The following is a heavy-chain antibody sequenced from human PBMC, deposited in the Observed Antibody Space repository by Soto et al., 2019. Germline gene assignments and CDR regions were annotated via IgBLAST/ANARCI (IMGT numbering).Heavy chain of an antibody. D-gene: IGHD1-20*01. CDR1: GGSISNYY. V-gene: IGHV4-59*01. Sequence: SETLSLTCAVYGGSISNYYWSWIRQTPGKGLEWIGCVHDSGSTDYNPSLKGRVTMSLHTSKSQFSLNLSSVTAADSATYYCARGTRALITSFFAYWGQGIPVTVSS. CDR3: ARGTRALITSFFAY. J-gene: IGHJ4*02. CDR2: VHDSGST.